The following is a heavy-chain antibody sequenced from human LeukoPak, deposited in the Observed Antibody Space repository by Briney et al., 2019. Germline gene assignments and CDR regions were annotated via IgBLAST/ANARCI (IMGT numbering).Heavy chain of an antibody. CDR1: GYTFTSYG. Sequence: ASVKVSCKASGYTFTSYGISWVRQAPGQGLEWMGWINPNSGGTNYAQKFQGRVTMTRDTSISTAYMELSRLRSDDTAVYYCARGISSWYYYYMDVWGKGTTVTVSS. V-gene: IGHV1-2*02. D-gene: IGHD6-13*01. CDR3: ARGISSWYYYYMDV. J-gene: IGHJ6*03. CDR2: INPNSGGT.